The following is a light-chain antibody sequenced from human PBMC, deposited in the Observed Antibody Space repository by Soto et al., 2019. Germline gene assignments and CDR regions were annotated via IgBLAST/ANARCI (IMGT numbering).Light chain of an antibody. CDR1: QSINGY. V-gene: IGKV1-39*01. J-gene: IGKJ4*01. CDR3: QQSMTAPLT. Sequence: DIQMTQSPSSLSASVGDRVTITCRASQSINGYLNWYQQKLGEAPNLLFYAVSSLQSGVPSRFSGSGSGTVFTLTISSLQPEDFASYFCQQSMTAPLTFGGGPKVEIK. CDR2: AVS.